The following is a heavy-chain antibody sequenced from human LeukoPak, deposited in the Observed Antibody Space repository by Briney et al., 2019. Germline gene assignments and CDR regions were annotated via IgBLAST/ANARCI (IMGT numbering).Heavy chain of an antibody. CDR2: IYTSGST. CDR1: GGSISSYY. CDR3: ARDLLVVTNWYFDL. J-gene: IGHJ2*01. V-gene: IGHV4-4*07. Sequence: PSETLSLTCTVSGGSISSYYWSWIRQPAGKGLEWIGRIYTSGSTNYNPSLKSRVTMSVDTSKNQFSLKLSSVTVADTAVYYCARDLLVVTNWYFDLWGRGTLVTVSS. D-gene: IGHD4-23*01.